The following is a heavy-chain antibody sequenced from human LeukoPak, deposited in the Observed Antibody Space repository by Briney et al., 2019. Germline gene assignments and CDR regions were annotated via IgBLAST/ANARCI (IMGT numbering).Heavy chain of an antibody. CDR1: GGSFSGYY. V-gene: IGHV4-34*01. CDR3: ARHAGFSLDY. Sequence: SETLSLTCAVYGGSFSGYYWSWIRQPPGKGLEWIGEINHSGSTNYNPSLKSRVTISVDTSKNQFSLKPSSVTAADAAVYHCARHAGFSLDYWGQGTLVTVSS. J-gene: IGHJ4*02. D-gene: IGHD1-14*01. CDR2: INHSGST.